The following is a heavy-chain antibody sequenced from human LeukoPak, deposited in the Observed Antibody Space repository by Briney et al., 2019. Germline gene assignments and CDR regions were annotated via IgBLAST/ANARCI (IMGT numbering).Heavy chain of an antibody. CDR3: ASFGGYYYYYYMDV. CDR2: IYYSGST. D-gene: IGHD3-10*01. CDR1: GYSISSGYY. J-gene: IGHJ6*03. V-gene: IGHV4-38-2*02. Sequence: SETLSLTCTVSGYSISSGYYWGWIRQPPGKGLEWIGSIYYSGSTYYNPSLKSRVTISVDTSKNQFSLKLSSVTAADTAVYYCASFGGYYYYYYMDVWGKGTTVTVSS.